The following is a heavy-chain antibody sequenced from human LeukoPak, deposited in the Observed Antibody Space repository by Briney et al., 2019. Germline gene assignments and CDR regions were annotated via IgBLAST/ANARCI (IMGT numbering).Heavy chain of an antibody. D-gene: IGHD2-2*01. J-gene: IGHJ6*04. CDR2: ISYDGSNK. Sequence: PGRSLRLSCAASGFTFSSYGMHWVRQAPGKGLEGVAVISYDGSNKYYADSVKGRFTISRDNSKNTLYLQMNSLRAEDTAVYYCAKDLGYCSSTSCQGYYYYYYGMDVWGKGTTVTVSS. V-gene: IGHV3-30*18. CDR1: GFTFSSYG. CDR3: AKDLGYCSSTSCQGYYYYYYGMDV.